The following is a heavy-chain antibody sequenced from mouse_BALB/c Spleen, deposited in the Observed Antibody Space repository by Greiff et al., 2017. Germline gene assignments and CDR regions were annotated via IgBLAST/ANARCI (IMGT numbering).Heavy chain of an antibody. CDR2: ISSGGSYT. CDR1: GFTFSSYT. Sequence: EVKLQESGGGLVKPGGSLKLSCAASGFTFSSYTMSWVRQTPEKRLEWVATISSGGSYTYYPDSVKGRFTISRDNAKNTLYLQMSSLKSEDTAMYYCTREDGNYGYWGQGTTLTVSS. D-gene: IGHD2-1*01. J-gene: IGHJ2*01. V-gene: IGHV5-6-4*01. CDR3: TREDGNYGY.